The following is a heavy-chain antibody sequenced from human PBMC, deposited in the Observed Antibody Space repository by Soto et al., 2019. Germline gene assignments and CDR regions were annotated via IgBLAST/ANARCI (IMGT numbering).Heavy chain of an antibody. CDR2: ISSHSDYI. CDR3: ARVLGSGLNWLDP. V-gene: IGHV3-21*01. CDR1: GFTFRSFG. Sequence: PGGSLRLSCAASGFTFRSFGINCFRQSPGKWLEWVSSISSHSDYIYYADSVKGRFSISRDNAKNSVSLQMNSLRAEDTAVYYCARVLGSGLNWLDPWGQGTLVTVSS. J-gene: IGHJ5*02. D-gene: IGHD3-10*01.